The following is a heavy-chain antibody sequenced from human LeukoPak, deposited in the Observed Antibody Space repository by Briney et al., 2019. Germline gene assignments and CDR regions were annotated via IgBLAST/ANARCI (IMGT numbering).Heavy chain of an antibody. J-gene: IGHJ4*02. CDR1: GASISSYY. CDR2: ICGSGST. V-gene: IGHV4-4*07. Sequence: SETLSLTCTVSGASISSYYWTWIRQSAGKGLEWIGRICGSGSTNYNPSLKSRVTMSVDTSKHQFSLKLNSVTAADTAVYYCARDPPASSATHSSSWSFDYWGQGTLVTVSS. CDR3: ARDPPASSATHSSSWSFDY. D-gene: IGHD6-13*01.